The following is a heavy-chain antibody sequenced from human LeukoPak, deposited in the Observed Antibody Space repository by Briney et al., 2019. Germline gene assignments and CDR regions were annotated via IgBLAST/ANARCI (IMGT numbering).Heavy chain of an antibody. V-gene: IGHV3-21*01. CDR3: ASSYDILTGYVGVLGMDV. J-gene: IGHJ6*04. Sequence: PGGSLRLSCAASGFTFSSYSMNWVRQAPGQGLEWVSSISSSSSYIYYADSVKGRFTISRDNANNSLYLQMNSLRAEDTAVYYCASSYDILTGYVGVLGMDVLGKGATVTVSS. CDR1: GFTFSSYS. CDR2: ISSSSSYI. D-gene: IGHD3-9*01.